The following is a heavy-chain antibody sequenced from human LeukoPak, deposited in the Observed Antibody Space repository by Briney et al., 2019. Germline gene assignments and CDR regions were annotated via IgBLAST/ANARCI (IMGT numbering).Heavy chain of an antibody. CDR3: AKIPSIVGAPYFDY. CDR2: ISGSGGST. V-gene: IGHV3-23*01. Sequence: GGSLRLSCAASGFTSSSYAMSWVRQAPGKGLEWVSAISGSGGSTYYADSVKGRFTISRDNSKNTLYLQMNSLRAEDTAVYYCAKIPSIVGAPYFDYWGQGTLVTVSS. D-gene: IGHD1-26*01. J-gene: IGHJ4*02. CDR1: GFTSSSYA.